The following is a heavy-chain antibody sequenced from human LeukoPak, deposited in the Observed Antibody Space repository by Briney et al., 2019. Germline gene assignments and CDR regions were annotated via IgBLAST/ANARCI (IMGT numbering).Heavy chain of an antibody. V-gene: IGHV4-59*01. CDR3: ARVGVPGSFDY. CDR1: GGSFSGYY. CDR2: IYYSGNT. J-gene: IGHJ4*02. Sequence: SETLSLTCGVYGGSFSGYYWSWIRQPPGKGLEWIGYIYYSGNTNYNPSLKSRLTMSVDTSKNQFSLKLSSVTAADTAVYYCARVGVPGSFDYWGQGTLVTVFS. D-gene: IGHD3-3*01.